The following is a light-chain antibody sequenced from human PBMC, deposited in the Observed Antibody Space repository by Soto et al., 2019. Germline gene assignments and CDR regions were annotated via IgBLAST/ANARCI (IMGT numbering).Light chain of an antibody. Sequence: EILLTQSPCTLALSPGERATLSCRASQSVASGHLAWYQQTPGQAPRLLVSDASSRATGIPERFSGSASGTDFTLTISRLEPEDSAMYYCQQYGTEPITFGQGTRLEIK. CDR1: QSVASGH. CDR2: DAS. V-gene: IGKV3-20*01. J-gene: IGKJ5*01. CDR3: QQYGTEPIT.